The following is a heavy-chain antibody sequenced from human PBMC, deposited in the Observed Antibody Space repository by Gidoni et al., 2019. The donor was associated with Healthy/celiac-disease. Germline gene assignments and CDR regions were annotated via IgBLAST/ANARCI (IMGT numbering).Heavy chain of an antibody. J-gene: IGHJ4*02. CDR1: GFTFSSCG. CDR3: AKDRGAAGTSGLVY. D-gene: IGHD6-13*01. Sequence: QAQLVESGGGVVQPGRALRLSCAACGFTFSSCGMHWVRQAPGKGLGLLAVISYDGSNKYYADSVKGRFTISRDNSKNTLYLQMNSLRAEDTAVYYCAKDRGAAGTSGLVYWGQGTLVTVSS. V-gene: IGHV3-30*18. CDR2: ISYDGSNK.